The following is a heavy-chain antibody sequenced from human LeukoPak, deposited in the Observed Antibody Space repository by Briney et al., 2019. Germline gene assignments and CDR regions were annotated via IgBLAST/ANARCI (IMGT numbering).Heavy chain of an antibody. J-gene: IGHJ4*02. CDR3: AKPSSSLLWFGESLYFDY. D-gene: IGHD3-10*01. V-gene: IGHV3-21*04. Sequence: GGSLRLSCAASGFTFSSYSMNWVRQAPGKGLEWVSSISSSSSYIYYADSVKGRFTISRDNAKNSLYLQMNSLRAEDTAVYYCAKPSSSLLWFGESLYFDYWGQGTLVTVSS. CDR1: GFTFSSYS. CDR2: ISSSSSYI.